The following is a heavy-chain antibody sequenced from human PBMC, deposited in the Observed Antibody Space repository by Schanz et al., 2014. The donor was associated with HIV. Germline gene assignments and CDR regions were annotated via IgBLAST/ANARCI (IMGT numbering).Heavy chain of an antibody. CDR2: ISHDGTNK. J-gene: IGHJ4*02. V-gene: IGHV3-30-3*01. CDR3: ARDAARYFDWSYYFDF. CDR1: GFTFSSYA. D-gene: IGHD3-9*01. Sequence: VQLVESGGGVVQPGQSLRLSCAASGFTFSSYAMHWVRQAPGKGLEWVAVISHDGTNKYYGDSVKGRFTLSRDNSNYTVYLQMNSLRGEDTAVYYCARDAARYFDWSYYFDFWGQGTLVTVSS.